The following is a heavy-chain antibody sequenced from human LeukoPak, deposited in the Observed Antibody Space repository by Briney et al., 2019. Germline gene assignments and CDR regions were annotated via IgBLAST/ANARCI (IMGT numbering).Heavy chain of an antibody. Sequence: PGRSLRLSCAASGFSFSSYGMHWVRQAPGKGLEWVAVISKDGNYKRVADSVRGRFTISRDNSKDTLYLQINSLRPEDTAVYYCAKDQGPWGQGTLVTVSS. V-gene: IGHV3-30*18. CDR2: ISKDGNYK. J-gene: IGHJ5*02. CDR1: GFSFSSYG. CDR3: AKDQGP.